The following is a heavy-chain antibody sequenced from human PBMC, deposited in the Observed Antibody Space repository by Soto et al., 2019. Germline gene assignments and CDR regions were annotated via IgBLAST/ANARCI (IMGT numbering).Heavy chain of an antibody. D-gene: IGHD4-17*01. CDR2: VYYTGTT. Sequence: SETLSLTCTVSGGSIGSYHWSWVRQPPGKGLEWIASVYYTGTTNYNPSLGSRVAISIDAPENQISLKLTSVTAADTAFYYCARDTVLTGMFDLWGQGTLVTVSS. V-gene: IGHV4-59*01. CDR1: GGSIGSYH. CDR3: ARDTVLTGMFDL. J-gene: IGHJ5*02.